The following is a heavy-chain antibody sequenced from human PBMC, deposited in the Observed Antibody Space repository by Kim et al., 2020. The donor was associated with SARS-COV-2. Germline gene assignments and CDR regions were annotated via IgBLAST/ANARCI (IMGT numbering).Heavy chain of an antibody. J-gene: IGHJ4*02. CDR2: ISWNSGSI. V-gene: IGHV3-9*01. Sequence: GGSLRLSCAASGFTFGDYAMHWVRQAPGKGLEWVSGISWNSGSIGYADSVKGRFTISRDNAKNSLYLQMNSLRAEDTALYYCAKDTSFTIFGVVIPAYWGQGTLVTVSS. CDR1: GFTFGDYA. CDR3: AKDTSFTIFGVVIPAY. D-gene: IGHD3-3*01.